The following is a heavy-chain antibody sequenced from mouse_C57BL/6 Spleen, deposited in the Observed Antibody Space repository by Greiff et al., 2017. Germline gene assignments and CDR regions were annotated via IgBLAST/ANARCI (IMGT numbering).Heavy chain of an antibody. CDR2: IYPRSGNT. Sequence: QVHVKQSGAELARPGASVKLSCKASGYTFTSYGISWVKQRTGQGLEWIGEIYPRSGNTYYNEKFKGKATLTADKSSSTAYMELRSLTSEDSAVYFCAREGITEVLAYWGQGTLVTVSA. CDR3: AREGITEVLAY. D-gene: IGHD2-4*01. CDR1: GYTFTSYG. J-gene: IGHJ3*01. V-gene: IGHV1-81*01.